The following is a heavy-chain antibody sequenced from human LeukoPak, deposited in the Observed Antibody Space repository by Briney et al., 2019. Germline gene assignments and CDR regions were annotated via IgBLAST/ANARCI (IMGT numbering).Heavy chain of an antibody. J-gene: IGHJ4*02. V-gene: IGHV3-30*02. Sequence: TGGSLRLSCAASGLTFSSYGMHWVRQAPGKGLEWVAFIRYDGSNKYYADSVKGRFTISRDNSKNTLYLQMNSLRAEDTAVYYCAIYSGYDSHEAFDYWGQGTLVTVSS. D-gene: IGHD5-12*01. CDR2: IRYDGSNK. CDR3: AIYSGYDSHEAFDY. CDR1: GLTFSSYG.